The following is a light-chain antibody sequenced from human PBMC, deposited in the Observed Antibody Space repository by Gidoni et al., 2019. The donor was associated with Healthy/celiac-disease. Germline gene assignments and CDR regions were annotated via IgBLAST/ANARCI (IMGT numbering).Light chain of an antibody. CDR1: NIGSKR. J-gene: IGLJ2*01. CDR2: EDS. CDR3: QVWDSSSDHVV. Sequence: SSVLTQPPSVSVAPGKTARITCGGNNIGSKRVHWYQQKPGQAPVLVVYEDSDRTSGIPERFSGSNSGNTATLTISRVEAGDEADYYCQVWDSSSDHVVFGGGTKLTVL. V-gene: IGLV3-21*03.